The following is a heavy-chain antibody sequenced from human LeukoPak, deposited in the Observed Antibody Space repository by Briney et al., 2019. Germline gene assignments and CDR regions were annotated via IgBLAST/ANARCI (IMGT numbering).Heavy chain of an antibody. CDR2: INPNSGGT. D-gene: IGHD3-10*01. J-gene: IGHJ4*02. Sequence: ASVKVSCKASGYTFTGYYMHWVRQAPGQGLEWMGWINPNSGGTNYAQKFQGRVTMTRDMSTSTVYMELSSLRSEDTAVYYCARGGITSDYWGQGTLVTVSS. CDR3: ARGGITSDY. CDR1: GYTFTGYY. V-gene: IGHV1-2*02.